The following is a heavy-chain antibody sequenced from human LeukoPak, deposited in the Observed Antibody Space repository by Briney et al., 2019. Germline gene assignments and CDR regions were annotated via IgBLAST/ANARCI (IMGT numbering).Heavy chain of an antibody. J-gene: IGHJ3*02. CDR1: GNTFTSYD. D-gene: IGHD2-21*02. V-gene: IGHV1-8*01. Sequence: ASVNVSCKTSGNTFTSYDINWLRQATGQGLEWMGWMNPNTGNADSAQKFQGRVTMTSNISISTAYMELSSLRSEDTALYYCARCTGGDCGGAFDMWGQGTMVTVSS. CDR3: ARCTGGDCGGAFDM. CDR2: MNPNTGNA.